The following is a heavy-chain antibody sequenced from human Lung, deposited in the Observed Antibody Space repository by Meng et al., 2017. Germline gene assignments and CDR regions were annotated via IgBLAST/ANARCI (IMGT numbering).Heavy chain of an antibody. D-gene: IGHD6-19*01. Sequence: QVHLQQPVPGVVKPSQTLSPTCAISGDSVSSNSAAWNWIRQSLSRGLEWLGRTNYRSKWYNGYAVSVRSRITINPDTSKNQFSLQLNSVTPEDTAVYYCARSQQWLDSWGQGTLVTVSS. CDR3: ARSQQWLDS. J-gene: IGHJ4*02. CDR2: TNYRSKWYN. CDR1: GDSVSSNSAA. V-gene: IGHV6-1*01.